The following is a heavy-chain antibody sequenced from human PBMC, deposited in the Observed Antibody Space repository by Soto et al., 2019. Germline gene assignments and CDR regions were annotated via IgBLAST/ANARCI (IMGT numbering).Heavy chain of an antibody. CDR2: INPSGGST. J-gene: IGHJ4*02. Sequence: ASVKVSCKASGYTFTSYSMHWVRQAPGQGLEWMGIINPSGGSTSYAQKFQGRVTMTRDTSTSTVYMELSSLRSEDTAVYYCARDLVEMATIMGPYYFDYWGQGTLVTVSS. D-gene: IGHD5-12*01. V-gene: IGHV1-46*01. CDR1: GYTFTSYS. CDR3: ARDLVEMATIMGPYYFDY.